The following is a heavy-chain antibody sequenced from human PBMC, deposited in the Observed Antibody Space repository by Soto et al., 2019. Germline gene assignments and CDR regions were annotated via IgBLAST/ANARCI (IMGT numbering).Heavy chain of an antibody. V-gene: IGHV1-2*04. CDR3: ARDLGPAAISFGMDV. D-gene: IGHD2-2*02. J-gene: IGHJ6*02. CDR2: ITPNSGGT. CDR1: GYNFTGYY. Sequence: GAPGKGSWKASGYNFTGYYMQWGGQGPGQGLEWMGWITPNSGGTNYAQKFQGWVTMTRDTSISTAYMELSRLRSDDTAVYYCARDLGPAAISFGMDVWGQGTTVTVSS.